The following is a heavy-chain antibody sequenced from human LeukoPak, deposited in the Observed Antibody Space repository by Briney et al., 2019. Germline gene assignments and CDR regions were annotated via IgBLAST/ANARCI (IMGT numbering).Heavy chain of an antibody. CDR2: ISGSGGST. J-gene: IGHJ5*01. D-gene: IGHD2-8*01. V-gene: IGHV3-23*01. CDR1: GLTFSSYA. CDR3: VRNRVVVPNGDWFDS. Sequence: GGSLRLSCAASGLTFSSYAMSWVRQAPGKGLEWVSAISGSGGSTYYADSVKGRFTISRDNSKNTLYLQMNGLSAEDTAVYYCVRNRVVVPNGDWFDSWGRGTLVTVSS.